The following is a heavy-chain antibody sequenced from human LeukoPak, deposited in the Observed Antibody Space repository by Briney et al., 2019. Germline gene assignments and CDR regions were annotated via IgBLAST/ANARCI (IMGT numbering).Heavy chain of an antibody. Sequence: SVKVSCKASGGTFSSYAISWVRQAPGQGLEWMGRIIPILGIANYAQKFQGRVTITADKSTSTAYMELSSLRPEDTAVYYCAREPALYDYVWGSSQYYFDYWGQGTLVTVSS. CDR3: AREPALYDYVWGSSQYYFDY. CDR1: GGTFSSYA. CDR2: IIPILGIA. V-gene: IGHV1-69*04. D-gene: IGHD3-16*01. J-gene: IGHJ4*02.